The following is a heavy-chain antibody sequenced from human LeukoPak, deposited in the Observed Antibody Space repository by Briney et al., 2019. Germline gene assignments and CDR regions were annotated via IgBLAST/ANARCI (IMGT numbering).Heavy chain of an antibody. D-gene: IGHD5-18*01. CDR3: TRVSGYGWFDP. CDR1: SGSINNYC. CDR2: IHYTGTT. Sequence: PSETLSLTCSVSSGSINNYCGTWMRQSPGKRLEWMGYIHYTGTTNYNPSLDSRVTMSLDTSKNQLSLRLTSVTVADTARYYCTRVSGYGWFDPWGPGVFVAVSS. J-gene: IGHJ5*02. V-gene: IGHV4-59*01.